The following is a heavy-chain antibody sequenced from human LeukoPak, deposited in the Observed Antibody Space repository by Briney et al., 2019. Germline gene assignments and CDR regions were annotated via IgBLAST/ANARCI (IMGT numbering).Heavy chain of an antibody. CDR1: GDTFTAYY. CDR3: ARGAHYHDSSEGYDY. J-gene: IGHJ4*02. CDR2: ITPNSGGT. V-gene: IGHV1-2*02. D-gene: IGHD3-22*01. Sequence: GASVTVSCTASGDTFTAYYMHWVRQAPGQGLEWMGWITPNSGGTNYAQKFQGRVTMTRDTSISTAYMELSRLRSHDTAVYYCARGAHYHDSSEGYDYWGQGTLVTVSS.